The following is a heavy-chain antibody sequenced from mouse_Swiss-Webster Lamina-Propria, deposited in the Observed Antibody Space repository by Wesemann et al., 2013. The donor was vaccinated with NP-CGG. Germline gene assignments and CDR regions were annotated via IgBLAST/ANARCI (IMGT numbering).Heavy chain of an antibody. D-gene: IGHD1-2*01. V-gene: IGHV5-6*01. J-gene: IGHJ3*01. CDR3: ARIYYGPWFAY. Sequence: LEWVATISSGGSYTYYPDSVKGRFTISRDNAKNTLYLQMSSLKSEDTAMYYCARIYYGPWFAYWGQGTLVTVSA. CDR2: ISSGGSYT.